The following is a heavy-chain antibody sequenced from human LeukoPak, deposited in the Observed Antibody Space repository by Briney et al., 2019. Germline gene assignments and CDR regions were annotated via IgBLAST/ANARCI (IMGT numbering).Heavy chain of an antibody. J-gene: IGHJ4*02. V-gene: IGHV4-34*01. D-gene: IGHD6-13*01. CDR3: ARVGSAAGVYFDY. CDR2: INHSGST. Sequence: SETLSLTCAVYGGSFSGYYWSWIRQPPGKGLEWLGEINHSGSTNYNPSLKSRVTISVDTSKNQFSLKLSSVTAADTAVYYCARVGSAAGVYFDYWGQGTLVTVSS. CDR1: GGSFSGYY.